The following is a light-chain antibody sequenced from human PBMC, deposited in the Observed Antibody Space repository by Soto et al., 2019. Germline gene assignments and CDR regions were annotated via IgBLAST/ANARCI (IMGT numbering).Light chain of an antibody. V-gene: IGKV3-15*01. CDR3: QQYNNWTDMFT. CDR1: RSVGTT. CDR2: GAS. Sequence: EMVMTQSPATLSASPGERVILSCRASRSVGTTLAWYQQKPGQAPRLLIYGASTRATGIPARFRGSGSGTDFTLTISSLQSEDFDVYYCQQYNNWTDMFTFGQGTKLEIK. J-gene: IGKJ2*01.